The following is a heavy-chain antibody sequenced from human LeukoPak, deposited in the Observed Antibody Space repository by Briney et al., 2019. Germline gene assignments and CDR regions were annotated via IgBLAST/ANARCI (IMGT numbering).Heavy chain of an antibody. V-gene: IGHV1-18*01. D-gene: IGHD3-22*01. CDR1: GYTFTSYG. CDR2: ISAYNGNT. CDR3: ARDRPYSMIVVVITGFDY. Sequence: ASVKVSCKASGYTFTSYGIGWVRQAPGQGLEWMGWISAYNGNTNYAQKLQGRVTMTTDTSTSTAYMELRSLGSDDTAVYYCARDRPYSMIVVVITGFDYWGQGTLVTVSS. J-gene: IGHJ4*02.